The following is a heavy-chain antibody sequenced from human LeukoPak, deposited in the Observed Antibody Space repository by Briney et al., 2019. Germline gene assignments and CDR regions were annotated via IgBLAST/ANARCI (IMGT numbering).Heavy chain of an antibody. J-gene: IGHJ6*04. Sequence: GGSLRLSCAASGFTFSSYEMNWVRQAPGQGLEWVSYISSSGSTIYYADSVKGRFTISRDNAKNSLYLEMNSLRAEDTAGYYCAKLGITMIGGVWGKGTTVTISS. CDR2: ISSSGSTI. CDR1: GFTFSSYE. V-gene: IGHV3-48*03. CDR3: AKLGITMIGGV. D-gene: IGHD3-10*02.